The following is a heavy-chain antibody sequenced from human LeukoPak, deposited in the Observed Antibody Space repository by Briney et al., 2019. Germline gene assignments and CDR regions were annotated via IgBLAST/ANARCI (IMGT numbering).Heavy chain of an antibody. CDR3: AKRVRTLERY. J-gene: IGHJ4*02. D-gene: IGHD1-1*01. V-gene: IGHV3-23*01. CDR2: ISGGGGST. Sequence: GGSLSLSCAVSGLTLSSYAMSWVRQAPGKGLEWVSAISGGGGSTYYADSVEGRFTISRDNSKHTLYQPMSRLRAGDRAVYYCAKRVRTLERYWGQGTLVTVSS. CDR1: GLTLSSYA.